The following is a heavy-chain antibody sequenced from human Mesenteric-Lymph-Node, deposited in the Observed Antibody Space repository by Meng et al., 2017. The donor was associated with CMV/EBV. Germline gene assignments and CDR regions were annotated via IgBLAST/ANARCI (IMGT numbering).Heavy chain of an antibody. Sequence: GESLKISCVASGLAFSDSAIHWVRQAPGKGLEWLGRFRSHPNNYATAYAASVKGRFSISRDDSANTAYLEMNSLNTEDTAVYYCTRHGSDRAYDPDFYFDHWGRGTLVTVSS. CDR2: FRSHPNNYAT. D-gene: IGHD3-10*01. CDR3: TRHGSDRAYDPDFYFDH. CDR1: GLAFSDSA. J-gene: IGHJ4*02. V-gene: IGHV3-73*01.